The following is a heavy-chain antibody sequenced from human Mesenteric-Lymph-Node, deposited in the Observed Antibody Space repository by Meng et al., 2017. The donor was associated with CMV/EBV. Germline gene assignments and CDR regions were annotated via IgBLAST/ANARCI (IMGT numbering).Heavy chain of an antibody. J-gene: IGHJ4*02. CDR3: ARDGRAGIRGTYRRFDV. Sequence: GESLKISCAASGFTFSSYGMHWVRQAPGKGLEWVAFIRYDGSNKYYADSVKGRFTVSRDNAGNSLYLQMSSLRADDSAVYYCARDGRAGIRGTYRRFDVWGQGTLVTVSS. V-gene: IGHV3-30*02. CDR1: GFTFSSYG. CDR2: IRYDGSNK. D-gene: IGHD3-3*02.